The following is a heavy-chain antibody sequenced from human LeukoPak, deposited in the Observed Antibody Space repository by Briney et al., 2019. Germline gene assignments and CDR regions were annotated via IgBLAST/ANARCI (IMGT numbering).Heavy chain of an antibody. J-gene: IGHJ5*02. D-gene: IGHD1-26*01. CDR2: MNSISCNT. Sequence: GPSVTVSCKASGHTFTSYDINCVRHATGQGLEWRGWMNSISCNTGYAQKFQGRVTMTRNTSISTAYMELSSLRSEDTAVYYCARALARVFILGATSHYWFDPWGQGTLVTVSS. CDR3: ARALARVFILGATSHYWFDP. V-gene: IGHV1-8*01. CDR1: GHTFTSYD.